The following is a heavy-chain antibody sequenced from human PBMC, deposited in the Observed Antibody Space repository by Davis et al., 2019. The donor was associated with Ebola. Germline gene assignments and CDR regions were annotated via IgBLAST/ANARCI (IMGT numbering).Heavy chain of an antibody. V-gene: IGHV3-21*01. Sequence: GGSLRLSCPASGFTFSTYSMSWVRQAPGKGLEWVSSISSDSDYIYYADSAKGRFTISRDDATNSLYLQMNNLRAEDTAVYYCARDVYWGQGILVTVSS. CDR2: ISSDSDYI. J-gene: IGHJ4*02. CDR3: ARDVY. CDR1: GFTFSTYS.